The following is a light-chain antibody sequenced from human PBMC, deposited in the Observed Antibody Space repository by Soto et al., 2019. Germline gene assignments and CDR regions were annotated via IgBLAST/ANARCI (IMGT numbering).Light chain of an antibody. CDR1: QSVSSSY. Sequence: EIVLTQSPGTLSLSPGERATLSCRASQSVSSSYLAWYQQKPGQAPRLLIYGASSRATGIPDRFSGSGSGTDFTLTISRLEPEDVAVYYCQQFGSSPRGTFGQGTKVELK. CDR2: GAS. CDR3: QQFGSSPRGT. V-gene: IGKV3-20*01. J-gene: IGKJ1*01.